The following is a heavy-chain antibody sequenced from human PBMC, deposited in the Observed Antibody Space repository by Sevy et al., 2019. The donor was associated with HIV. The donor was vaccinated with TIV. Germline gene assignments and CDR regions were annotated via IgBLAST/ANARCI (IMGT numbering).Heavy chain of an antibody. CDR2: ISAYNGNT. CDR1: GYTFTSYG. Sequence: ASVKVSCKASGYTFTSYGISWVRQAPGQGLEWMGWISAYNGNTNYAQKLQGRVTMTTDTSTGTAYMELRSLRSDDTAVYYCAGDRWIYYDSSGYDNWFDPWGQGTLVTVSS. D-gene: IGHD3-22*01. J-gene: IGHJ5*02. CDR3: AGDRWIYYDSSGYDNWFDP. V-gene: IGHV1-18*01.